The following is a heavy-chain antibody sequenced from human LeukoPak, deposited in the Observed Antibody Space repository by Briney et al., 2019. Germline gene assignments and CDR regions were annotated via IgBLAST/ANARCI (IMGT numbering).Heavy chain of an antibody. CDR2: IWYDGSNK. Sequence: GGSLRLSCAASGFTFSSYGMHWVRQAPGKGLEWVAVIWYDGSNKYYADSVKGRFTISRDNSKNTLYLQMNSLRAEDTAVYYCAKVGGYCSSTSCLYMDVWGKGTTVTVSS. CDR3: AKVGGYCSSTSCLYMDV. CDR1: GFTFSSYG. V-gene: IGHV3-33*06. J-gene: IGHJ6*03. D-gene: IGHD2-2*01.